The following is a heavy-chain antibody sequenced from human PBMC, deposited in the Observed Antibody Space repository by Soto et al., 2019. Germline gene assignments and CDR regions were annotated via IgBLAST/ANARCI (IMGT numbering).Heavy chain of an antibody. V-gene: IGHV4-30-2*01. D-gene: IGHD7-27*01. Sequence: SETLSLTCAVSGGSIGSGGYSWSWIRQPPGKGLEWIGYIYHSGSTYYNPSLKSRVTISVDRSKNQFSLKLSSVTAADTAVYYCASASGDLVYYYGMDVWGQGTTVTVSS. CDR2: IYHSGST. J-gene: IGHJ6*02. CDR3: ASASGDLVYYYGMDV. CDR1: GGSIGSGGYS.